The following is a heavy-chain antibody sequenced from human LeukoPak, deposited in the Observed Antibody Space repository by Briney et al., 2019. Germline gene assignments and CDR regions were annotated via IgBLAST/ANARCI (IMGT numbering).Heavy chain of an antibody. Sequence: GESLKISCKGSGYSFTSYWIGCVRQMPGKGLEWMGIIYPGDSDTRYSPSFQGQVTISADKSISTAYLQWSSLKASDTAMYYCASRSRGRYSSSWYYFDYWGQGTLVTVSS. V-gene: IGHV5-51*01. J-gene: IGHJ4*02. CDR2: IYPGDSDT. CDR1: GYSFTSYW. D-gene: IGHD6-13*01. CDR3: ASRSRGRYSSSWYYFDY.